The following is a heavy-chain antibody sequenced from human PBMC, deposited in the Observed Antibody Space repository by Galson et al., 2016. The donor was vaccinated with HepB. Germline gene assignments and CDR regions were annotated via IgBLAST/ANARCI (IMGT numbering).Heavy chain of an antibody. J-gene: IGHJ4*02. CDR1: GFTFSNYW. Sequence: SLRLSCAASGFTFSNYWMYWVRQAPGKGLVWVSRIRTDGSITGYADSVKGRFTISRANGKKTMYLRMNSLRAEDTALYYCARGRRGAISDFFDSWGQGTLVTVSS. D-gene: IGHD3-10*01. V-gene: IGHV3-74*01. CDR2: IRTDGSIT. CDR3: ARGRRGAISDFFDS.